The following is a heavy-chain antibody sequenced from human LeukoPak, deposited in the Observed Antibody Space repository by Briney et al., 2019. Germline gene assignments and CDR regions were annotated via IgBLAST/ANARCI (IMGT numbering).Heavy chain of an antibody. CDR3: AREGYGDFVSDY. J-gene: IGHJ4*02. D-gene: IGHD4-17*01. CDR2: ISSSSSSNI. Sequence: GGSLRLSCAASGFTFSSYSMNWVRQAPGKGLAWVSSISSSSSSNIYYADSLKGRFTISRDNAKNSLYLHMNSLRAEDTALYYCAREGYGDFVSDYWGQGTLVTVSS. V-gene: IGHV3-21*01. CDR1: GFTFSSYS.